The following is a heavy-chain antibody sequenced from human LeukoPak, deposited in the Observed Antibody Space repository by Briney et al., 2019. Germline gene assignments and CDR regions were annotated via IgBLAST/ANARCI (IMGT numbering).Heavy chain of an antibody. D-gene: IGHD3-10*01. Sequence: PGGSLRLSCAASGFTFSSYGMHWVRQAPGKGLEWVAFIRYDGSNKYYADSVKGRFTISRGNSKNTLYLQMNSLRAEDTAVYYCRIYGSGSYSRFDYWGQGTLVTVSS. CDR2: IRYDGSNK. CDR3: RIYGSGSYSRFDY. V-gene: IGHV3-30*02. CDR1: GFTFSSYG. J-gene: IGHJ4*01.